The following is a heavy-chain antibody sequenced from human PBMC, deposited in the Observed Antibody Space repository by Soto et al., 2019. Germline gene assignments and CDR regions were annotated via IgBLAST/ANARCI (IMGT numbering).Heavy chain of an antibody. V-gene: IGHV4-34*01. CDR2: INHSGST. D-gene: IGHD3-3*01. CDR3: ARDDFWSGYPRSLDAFDI. Sequence: EQLQQWGAGLLKPSETLSLTCAVYGGSFSGYYWSWIRQPPGKGLEWIGEINHSGSTNYNPSLKSRVTISVDTSKNQFSLKLSSVTAPDTAVYYCARDDFWSGYPRSLDAFDIWGQGTMVTVSS. J-gene: IGHJ3*02. CDR1: GGSFSGYY.